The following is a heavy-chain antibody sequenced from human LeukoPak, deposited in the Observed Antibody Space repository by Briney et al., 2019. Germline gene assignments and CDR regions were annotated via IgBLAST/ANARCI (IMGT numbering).Heavy chain of an antibody. V-gene: IGHV3-23*01. CDR3: ARGEYSYGPVSYFDY. CDR2: ISGSGGST. Sequence: GGSLRLSCAASGFIFSDHYMDWVRLAPGKGLEWVSAISGSGGSTYYADSVKGRFTISRDNSRNTLYLQMNSLRAEDTAVYYCARGEYSYGPVSYFDYWGQGTLVTVSS. J-gene: IGHJ4*02. CDR1: GFIFSDHY. D-gene: IGHD5-18*01.